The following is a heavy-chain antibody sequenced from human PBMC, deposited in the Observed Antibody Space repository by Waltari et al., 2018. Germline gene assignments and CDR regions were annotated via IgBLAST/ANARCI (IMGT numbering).Heavy chain of an antibody. Sequence: EVQLLESGGGLVQPGGSLRLSCSASGFTFSTYDISWVRQAPGEGLEGVEAITGSQSARPGITFYEESVKGRCTISRDNSRNTAYLQMNSLRVDDTAVYYCAKRGGVAPGTGYFDYWGQGAPVTVSS. J-gene: IGHJ4*02. V-gene: IGHV3-23*01. CDR2: ITGSQSARPGIT. D-gene: IGHD3-9*01. CDR3: AKRGGVAPGTGYFDY. CDR1: GFTFSTYD.